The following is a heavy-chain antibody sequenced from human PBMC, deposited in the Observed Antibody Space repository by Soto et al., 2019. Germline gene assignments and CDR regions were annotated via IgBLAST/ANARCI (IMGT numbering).Heavy chain of an antibody. V-gene: IGHV1-3*01. J-gene: IGHJ4*02. CDR1: GYTFTSYA. CDR3: ARDFGHIVVVTAPSY. Sequence: ASVKVSCPAFGYTFTSYAIHWVRQAPGQRLEWMGWINAGNGNTKYSQKFQGRVTITRDTSASTAYMELSSLRSEDTAVYYCARDFGHIVVVTAPSYWGQGTLVTV. CDR2: INAGNGNT. D-gene: IGHD2-21*02.